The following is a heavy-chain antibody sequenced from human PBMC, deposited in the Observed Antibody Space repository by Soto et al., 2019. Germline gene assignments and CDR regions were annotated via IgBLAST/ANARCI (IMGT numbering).Heavy chain of an antibody. D-gene: IGHD3-22*01. V-gene: IGHV1-3*05. CDR1: GYTFTSYA. CDR2: INAGNGNT. CDR3: ARGLNYYNRSGYGY. Sequence: QVQLVQSGAEEKKPGASVKVSCKASGYTFTSYAMHWVRQAPGQRLEWMGWINAGNGNTKYSQKLQGRVTITRDTSASTAYMEMISLRSEVKAVYYCARGLNYYNRSGYGYWGQGTLVTVSS. J-gene: IGHJ4*02.